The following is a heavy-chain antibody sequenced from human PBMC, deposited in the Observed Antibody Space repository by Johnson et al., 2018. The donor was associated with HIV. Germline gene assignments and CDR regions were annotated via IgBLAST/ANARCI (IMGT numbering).Heavy chain of an antibody. CDR1: GFTFSSYA. D-gene: IGHD3/OR15-3a*01. CDR2: ISGSGSST. CDR3: ARDGLAANAFDT. Sequence: VQLVESGGGLVQPGGSLRLSCAASGFTFSSYAMSWVRQAPGKGLEWVSAISGSGSSTYYADSVKGRFTISRDNSKNKLFLHMNRLRAEDTAVYYCARDGLAANAFDTWGQGTMVTVSS. J-gene: IGHJ3*02. V-gene: IGHV3-23*04.